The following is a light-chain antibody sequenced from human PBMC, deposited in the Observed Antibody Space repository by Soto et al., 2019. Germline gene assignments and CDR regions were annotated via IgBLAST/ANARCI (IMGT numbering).Light chain of an antibody. CDR1: SSDVGGYNY. CDR3: CSFAGGSTYVV. Sequence: QSALTQPPSASGSPGQSVTISCTGTSSDVGGYNYVSWYQQHPGKAPKLVIYEVSKRPSGVPDRFSGSKSGNTASLTVSGLQAEDEADYYCCSFAGGSTYVVFGGGTKLTVL. CDR2: EVS. J-gene: IGLJ2*01. V-gene: IGLV2-8*01.